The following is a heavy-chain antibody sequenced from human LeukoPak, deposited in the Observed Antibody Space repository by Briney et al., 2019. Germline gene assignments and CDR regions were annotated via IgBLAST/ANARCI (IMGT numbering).Heavy chain of an antibody. J-gene: IGHJ4*02. CDR3: ARDGYYGSGSYN. CDR2: ITGRSDYI. V-gene: IGHV3-21*04. D-gene: IGHD3-10*01. CDR1: GFTFSTYS. Sequence: GGSLRLSCAASGFTFSTYSMNWVRQAPGKGLEWVSSITGRSDYIYYADSVKGRFTISRDNSKNTLYLQMNSLRAEDTAVYYCARDGYYGSGSYNWGQGTLVTVSS.